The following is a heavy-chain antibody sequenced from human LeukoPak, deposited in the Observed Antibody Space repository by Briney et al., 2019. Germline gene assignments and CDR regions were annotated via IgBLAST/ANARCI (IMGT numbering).Heavy chain of an antibody. Sequence: GGSLRLSCTASGVTFSGHYASWIRQRQEKGLEWISYLDLSSITIYYADSVKGRFTISRDNARNSVYLQMNSLRAEDTAVYYCARGHYGLDAWGQGTTVTVSS. CDR1: GVTFSGHY. J-gene: IGHJ6*02. CDR3: ARGHYGLDA. V-gene: IGHV3-11*01. CDR2: LDLSSITI.